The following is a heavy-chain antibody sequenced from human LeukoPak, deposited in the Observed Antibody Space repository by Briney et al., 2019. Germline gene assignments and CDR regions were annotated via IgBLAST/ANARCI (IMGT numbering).Heavy chain of an antibody. CDR2: ISYSGSTT. CDR1: GFTFSSYS. CDR3: ARAGPPAFDP. Sequence: TGGSLRLSCAASGFTFSSYSMNWVRQAPGKGLEWVSHISYSGSTTSYADSVKGRFTISRDNAKNSLYLQMNSLRAEDTAVYYCARAGPPAFDPWGQGTLVTVSS. V-gene: IGHV3-48*04. J-gene: IGHJ5*02.